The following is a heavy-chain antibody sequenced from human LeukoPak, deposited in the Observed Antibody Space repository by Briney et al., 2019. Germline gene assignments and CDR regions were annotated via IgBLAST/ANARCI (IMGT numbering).Heavy chain of an antibody. J-gene: IGHJ4*02. CDR3: ARVVYNSLTGYSEAFDY. D-gene: IGHD3-9*01. V-gene: IGHV3-53*01. CDR1: GFTVSSSF. CDR2: IYSAGNT. Sequence: GGSLRLSCAVSGFTVSSSFTTWVRQAPGKGLEWVSVIYSAGNTFYADSLKGRFTISRDASKNTLFLQMNSLRAEDTAVYFCARVVYNSLTGYSEAFDYWGQGTLVTVSS.